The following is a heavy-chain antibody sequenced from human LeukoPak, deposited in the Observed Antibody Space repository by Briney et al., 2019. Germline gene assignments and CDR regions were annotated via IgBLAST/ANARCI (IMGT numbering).Heavy chain of an antibody. D-gene: IGHD3-10*01. J-gene: IGHJ4*02. Sequence: PSETLSLTCTVSGGSVSSHYWTWIRQPPGKGLERIGYSSYSGSTNYNPSLESRLTISVDMSKNQFSLKLNSVTAADTAVYYCARVGGSYGSGTAYFDYWGQGTLVTVSS. CDR1: GGSVSSHY. CDR3: ARVGGSYGSGTAYFDY. V-gene: IGHV4-59*02. CDR2: SSYSGST.